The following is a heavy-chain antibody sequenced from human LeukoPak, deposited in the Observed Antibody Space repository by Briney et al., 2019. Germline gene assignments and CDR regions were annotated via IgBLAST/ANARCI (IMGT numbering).Heavy chain of an antibody. CDR3: ASWARYYYDSSGYPLDAFDI. J-gene: IGHJ3*02. D-gene: IGHD3-22*01. V-gene: IGHV4-39*01. CDR2: IYYSGST. CDR1: GGSISSSSYY. Sequence: SETLSLTCTVSGGSISSSSYYWGWIRQPPGKGLEWIGSIYYSGSTYYNPSLKSRVTISVDTSKNQFSLKLSSVTAADTAVYYCASWARYYYDSSGYPLDAFDIWGQGTMVTVSS.